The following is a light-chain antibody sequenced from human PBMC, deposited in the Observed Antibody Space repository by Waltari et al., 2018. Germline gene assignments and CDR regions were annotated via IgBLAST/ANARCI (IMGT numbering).Light chain of an antibody. CDR1: SGHSTNI. CDR2: VNSDGSK. Sequence: QLVLTQSPSASASLGASVKLTCTLSSGHSTNIIAWLQQHPEKGPRYLMNVNSDGSKNKGVGIPDRFSGSSSGAGRYLAISSLQSEDEADYYCQTGGHGTWVFGGGTRLTVL. J-gene: IGLJ3*02. V-gene: IGLV4-69*01. CDR3: QTGGHGTWV.